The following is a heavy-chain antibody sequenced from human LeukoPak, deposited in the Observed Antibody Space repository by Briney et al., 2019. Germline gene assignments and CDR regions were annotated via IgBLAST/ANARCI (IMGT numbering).Heavy chain of an antibody. J-gene: IGHJ6*02. V-gene: IGHV3-20*01. CDR2: INWNGGST. D-gene: IGHD3-10*01. CDR1: GFTFDDYG. CDR3: ARGITMVRGVIIHERGNYYYGMDV. Sequence: GGSLRLSCAASGFTFDDYGMSWVRQAPGKGLEWVSGINWNGGSTGYADSVKVRFTISRDKATKSLYLKMNSLRGEDTALYQCARGITMVRGVIIHERGNYYYGMDVWGQGTTVTVSS.